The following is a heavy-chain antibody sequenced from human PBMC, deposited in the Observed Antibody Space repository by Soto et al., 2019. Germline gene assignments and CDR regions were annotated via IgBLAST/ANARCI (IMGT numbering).Heavy chain of an antibody. D-gene: IGHD2-15*01. CDR3: ERPRAHCSGGSCYTEYFQH. CDR2: INVGNDNT. V-gene: IGHV1-3*01. J-gene: IGHJ1*01. CDR1: GYTFTSYA. Sequence: QVQLVQSGAEVKKPGASVKVSCKASGYTFTSYAMHWVRQAPGQRLEWMGWINVGNDNTKYSQKFQGRVTSTRDTSASTAYMELSSLRSEDTAVYYCERPRAHCSGGSCYTEYFQHWGQGTLVTVSS.